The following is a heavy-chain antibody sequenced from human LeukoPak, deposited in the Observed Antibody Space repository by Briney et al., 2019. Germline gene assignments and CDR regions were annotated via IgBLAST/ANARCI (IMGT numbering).Heavy chain of an antibody. CDR1: GFTFSSYS. D-gene: IGHD6-19*01. J-gene: IGHJ4*02. CDR3: ARGHGSGWDFDY. CDR2: ISSSSSYI. V-gene: IGHV3-21*01. Sequence: GGSLRLSWAASGFTFSSYSMTWVRQAPGKGLEWVSSISSSSSYIYYADSVKGRFTISRDNAKNSLYLQMNSLRAEDTAVYYCARGHGSGWDFDYWGQGTLVTVSS.